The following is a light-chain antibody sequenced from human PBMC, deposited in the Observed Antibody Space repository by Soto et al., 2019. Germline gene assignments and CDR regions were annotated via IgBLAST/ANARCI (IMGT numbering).Light chain of an antibody. V-gene: IGLV2-14*01. CDR2: DVS. CDR1: SSDVGGYNY. Sequence: QSVLTQPASVSGSPGQSITISCTGTSSDVGGYNYVSWYQQHPGKAPKLMISDVSTRPSGVSNRFSGSKSGNTASLTISGLQAEDEADYYCSSYTSSSLYVFGTGTKLTVL. J-gene: IGLJ1*01. CDR3: SSYTSSSLYV.